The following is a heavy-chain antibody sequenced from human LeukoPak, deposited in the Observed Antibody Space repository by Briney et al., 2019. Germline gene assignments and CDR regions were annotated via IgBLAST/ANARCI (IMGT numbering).Heavy chain of an antibody. V-gene: IGHV4-38-2*02. CDR2: IYHSGST. J-gene: IGHJ4*02. CDR1: GYSISSGYY. CDR3: ASRRYSSSWRKFGY. D-gene: IGHD6-13*01. Sequence: SETLSLTCTVSGYSISSGYYWGWIRQPPGEGLEWIGRIYHSGSTYYNPSLKSRDTISVDTTKNHFSLKLTSVTAADTAVYYCASRRYSSSWRKFGYWGQGTLVTVSS.